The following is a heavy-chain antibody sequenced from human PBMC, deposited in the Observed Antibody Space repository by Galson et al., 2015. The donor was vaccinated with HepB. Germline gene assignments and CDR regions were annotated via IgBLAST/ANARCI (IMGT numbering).Heavy chain of an antibody. V-gene: IGHV1-69*13. CDR3: AARHKHHDFWSGYNQLEY. CDR2: IIPFFGAT. D-gene: IGHD3-3*01. CDR1: GDTFSSYA. Sequence: SVKVSCKASGDTFSSYAFSWVRQAPGHGLEWMGGIIPFFGATNYAQKFQDRVTITADESTSTANMELSGLISDDTAIYYCAARHKHHDFWSGYNQLEYWGQGTLVTVSS. J-gene: IGHJ4*02.